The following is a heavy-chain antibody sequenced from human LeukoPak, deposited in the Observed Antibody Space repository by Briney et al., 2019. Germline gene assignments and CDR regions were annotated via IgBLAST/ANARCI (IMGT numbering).Heavy chain of an antibody. CDR1: GYTFTGYY. V-gene: IGHV1-2*02. Sequence: GASVKVSCKASGYTFTGYYMHWVRQAPGQGLEWMGWINPNSGGTNYAQKFQGRVTMTRDTSISTAYMELSRLRSDDTAVYYCARDFESLRFGGYFDYRGQGTLVTVSS. D-gene: IGHD5-12*01. CDR3: ARDFESLRFGGYFDY. J-gene: IGHJ4*02. CDR2: INPNSGGT.